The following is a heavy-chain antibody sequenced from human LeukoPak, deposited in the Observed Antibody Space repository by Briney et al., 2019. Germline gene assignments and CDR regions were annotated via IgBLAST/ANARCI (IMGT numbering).Heavy chain of an antibody. D-gene: IGHD1-7*01. CDR1: GYSFTSYG. Sequence: GESLKISWNGSGYSFTSYGIGWVRQLPGKGLEWMRIIYPGDSDTRYSPSFQGQVSISADKSISTAYLHWISLTASDTAIYYCARRGRNGNYFDPWGQGTLVTVSS. CDR3: ARRGRNGNYFDP. CDR2: IYPGDSDT. V-gene: IGHV5-51*01. J-gene: IGHJ5*02.